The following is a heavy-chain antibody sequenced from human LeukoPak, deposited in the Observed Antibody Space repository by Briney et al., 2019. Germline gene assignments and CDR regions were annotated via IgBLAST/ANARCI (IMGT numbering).Heavy chain of an antibody. J-gene: IGHJ6*02. CDR1: GFTFNNYL. CDR3: AKVGRDGMDV. V-gene: IGHV3-30*18. Sequence: GGSLRLSCAASGFTFNNYLMHWVRQAPGKGLEWVAVISYDGSNKYYVDSVKGRFTISRDTSKNTLYLQMNSLRAEDTAVYYCAKVGRDGMDVWGQGTTVTVSS. CDR2: ISYDGSNK. D-gene: IGHD1-26*01.